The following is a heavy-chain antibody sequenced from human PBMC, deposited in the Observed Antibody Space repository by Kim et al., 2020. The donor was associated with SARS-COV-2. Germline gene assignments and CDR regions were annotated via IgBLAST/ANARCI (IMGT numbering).Heavy chain of an antibody. CDR3: ARTTLVGYSSSCADY. CDR1: GYTFTSYG. CDR2: ISAYNGNT. V-gene: IGHV1-18*01. D-gene: IGHD6-13*01. J-gene: IGHJ4*02. Sequence: ASVKVSCKASGYTFTSYGISWVRQAPGQGLEWMGWISAYNGNTNYAQKLQGRVTMTTDTSTSTAYMELRSLRTDDTAVYYCARTTLVGYSSSCADYWGQGTLVTVSS.